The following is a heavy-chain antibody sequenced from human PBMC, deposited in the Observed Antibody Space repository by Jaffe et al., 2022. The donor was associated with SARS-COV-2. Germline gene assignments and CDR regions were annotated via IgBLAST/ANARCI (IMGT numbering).Heavy chain of an antibody. Sequence: QVQLQESGPGLVKPSQTLSLTCTVSGGSISSGSYYWSWIRQPAGKGLEWIGRIYTSGSTNYNPSLKSRVTISVDTSKNQFSLKLSSVTAADTAVYYCARDRVLQLWLSYGMDVWGQGTTVTVSS. CDR1: GGSISSGSYY. CDR3: ARDRVLQLWLSYGMDV. J-gene: IGHJ6*02. V-gene: IGHV4-61*02. D-gene: IGHD5-18*01. CDR2: IYTSGST.